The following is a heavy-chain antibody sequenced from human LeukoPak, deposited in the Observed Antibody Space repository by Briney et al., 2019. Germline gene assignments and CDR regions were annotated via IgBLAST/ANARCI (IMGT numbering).Heavy chain of an antibody. CDR3: ARSWRFCSGGGCYPIDY. J-gene: IGHJ4*02. Sequence: ASVKVSCKASGYTFTSYDINWVRQAPGQGLEWMGWINPNSGGTNYAQKFQGRVTMTRDTSISTAYMELSRLRSDDTAVYYCARSWRFCSGGGCYPIDYWGQGTLVTVSS. CDR1: GYTFTSYD. V-gene: IGHV1-2*02. D-gene: IGHD2-15*01. CDR2: INPNSGGT.